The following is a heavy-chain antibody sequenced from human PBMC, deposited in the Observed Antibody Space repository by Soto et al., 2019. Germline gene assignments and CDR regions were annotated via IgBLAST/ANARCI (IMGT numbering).Heavy chain of an antibody. CDR2: SIPILGIA. J-gene: IGHJ4*02. CDR1: GGTFSSYT. Sequence: QVQLVQSGAEVKKPGSSVKVSCKASGGTFSSYTISWVRQAPGQGLEWMGRSIPILGIANYAQKFQGRVTITADKSTGTAHMELRSLRSEETAGDCCARRTGGMGRSSPAGYRGQGTLVTVSS. CDR3: ARRTGGMGRSSPAGY. D-gene: IGHD3-16*01. V-gene: IGHV1-69*02.